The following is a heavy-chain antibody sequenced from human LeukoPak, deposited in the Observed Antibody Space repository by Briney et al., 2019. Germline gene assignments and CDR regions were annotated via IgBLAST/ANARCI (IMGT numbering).Heavy chain of an antibody. V-gene: IGHV4-59*01. CDR3: ARAVGDSGHGRYFDY. D-gene: IGHD5-12*01. J-gene: IGHJ4*02. Sequence: SETLSLTCTVSGGSISNYWSWIRQPPGKGLECIGNVENTGSTNYNPSLESRVTISVDTSKNHFSLRLSSVTAADTAVYYCARAVGDSGHGRYFDYWGQGTLVTVSS. CDR1: GGSISNY. CDR2: VENTGST.